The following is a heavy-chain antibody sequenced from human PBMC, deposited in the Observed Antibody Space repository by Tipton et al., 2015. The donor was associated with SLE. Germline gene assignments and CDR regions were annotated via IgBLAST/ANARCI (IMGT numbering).Heavy chain of an antibody. D-gene: IGHD6-13*01. CDR1: GFTFSSYG. CDR3: AKVRAAAGIPWFDP. V-gene: IGHV3-30*02. Sequence: GSLRLSCAASGFTFSSYGMHWVRQAPGKGLEWVAFIRYDGSNKYYADSVKGRFTISRDNSKNTLYLQMNSLRAEDTAVYYCAKVRAAAGIPWFDPWGQGTLVTVSS. J-gene: IGHJ5*02. CDR2: IRYDGSNK.